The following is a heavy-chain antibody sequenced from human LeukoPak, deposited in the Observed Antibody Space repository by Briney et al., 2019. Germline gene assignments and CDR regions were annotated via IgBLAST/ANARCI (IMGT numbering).Heavy chain of an antibody. CDR2: IVVGSGNT. D-gene: IGHD3-10*01. Sequence: TSVKVSCKASGFTFTGSAMQWVRHARGQRLEWIGWIVVGSGNTNYAEKFQERVTITRDMSTSTAYMELSSLRSEDTAVYYCAADLRFGELALDYWGQGTLVTVSS. J-gene: IGHJ4*02. CDR3: AADLRFGELALDY. V-gene: IGHV1-58*02. CDR1: GFTFTGSA.